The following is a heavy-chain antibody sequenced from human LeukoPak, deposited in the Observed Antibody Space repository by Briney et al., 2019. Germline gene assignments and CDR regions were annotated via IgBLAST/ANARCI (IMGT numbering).Heavy chain of an antibody. CDR2: INPNSGGT. J-gene: IGHJ3*02. D-gene: IGHD3-22*01. CDR1: GCTFTGYY. V-gene: IGHV1-2*02. Sequence: ASVKVSCKASGCTFTGYYMHWVRQAPGQGLEWMGWINPNSGGTNYAQKFQGRVTMTRDTSISTAYMELSRLRSDDTAVYYCARVMWLPTDAFDIWGQGTMVTVSS. CDR3: ARVMWLPTDAFDI.